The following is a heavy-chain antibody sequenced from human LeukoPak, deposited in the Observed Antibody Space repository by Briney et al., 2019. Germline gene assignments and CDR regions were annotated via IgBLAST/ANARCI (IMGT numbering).Heavy chain of an antibody. CDR3: AREWHATFGQ. CDR1: GFTFSTYW. Sequence: GGSLRLSCAASGFTFSTYWMSWVRQAPGKGLEWVANIKQDGSDKYYVDSVKGRFTISKDNAKNSLHLQMNSLRADDTAVYYCAREWHATFGQWGQGTLVTVSS. V-gene: IGHV3-7*01. CDR2: IKQDGSDK. D-gene: IGHD1-26*01. J-gene: IGHJ4*02.